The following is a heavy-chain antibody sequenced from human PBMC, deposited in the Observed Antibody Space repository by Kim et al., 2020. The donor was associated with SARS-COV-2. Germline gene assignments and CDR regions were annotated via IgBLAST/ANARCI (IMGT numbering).Heavy chain of an antibody. D-gene: IGHD3-10*01. V-gene: IGHV3-23*01. Sequence: GGSLRLSCAVSGFTFTNYAMNWVRQAPGKGLEWVSAISGDGSTTYYADSVKGRFTISRDNSRNTLYVQMNSLRAEDTAVYYCAKDRSRGSHYGAGSYFVGYYYGMDVGGQGTTVTVSS. J-gene: IGHJ6*01. CDR3: AKDRSRGSHYGAGSYFVGYYYGMDV. CDR1: GFTFTNYA. CDR2: ISGDGSTT.